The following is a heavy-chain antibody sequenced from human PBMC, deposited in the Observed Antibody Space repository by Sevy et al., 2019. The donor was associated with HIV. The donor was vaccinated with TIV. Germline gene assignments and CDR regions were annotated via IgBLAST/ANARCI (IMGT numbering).Heavy chain of an antibody. V-gene: IGHV7-4-1*02. CDR2: INTNTGNP. Sequence: ASVKVSCKASGYTFTSYVMNWVRQAPGQGLEWMGWINTNTGNPTYAQGFTGRFVFSLDTSVSTAYLQISSLKAEDTAVYYCARGECSSSSCYYFNGMDIWGQGATVTVSS. D-gene: IGHD2-2*01. CDR3: ARGECSSSSCYYFNGMDI. CDR1: GYTFTSYV. J-gene: IGHJ6*01.